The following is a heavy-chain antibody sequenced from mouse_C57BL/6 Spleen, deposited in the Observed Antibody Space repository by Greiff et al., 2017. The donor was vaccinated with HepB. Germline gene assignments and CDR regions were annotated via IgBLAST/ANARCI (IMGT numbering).Heavy chain of an antibody. D-gene: IGHD1-1*01. CDR3: AREDYYGSSYEAMDY. V-gene: IGHV1-78*01. CDR2: IYPRDGST. CDR1: GYTFTDHT. Sequence: QVQLQQSDAELVKPGASVKISCKVSGYTFTDHTIHWMKQRPEQGLEWIGYIYPRDGSTKYNEKFKGKATLTADKSSSTAYMQLNSLTSEDSAVYFCAREDYYGSSYEAMDYWGQGTSVTVSS. J-gene: IGHJ4*01.